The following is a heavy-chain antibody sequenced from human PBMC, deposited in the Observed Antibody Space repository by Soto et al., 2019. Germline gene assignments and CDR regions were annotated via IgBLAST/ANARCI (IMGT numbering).Heavy chain of an antibody. Sequence: EVQLVESGGGLVQPGRSLRLSCAASGFTFDDYAMHWVRQAPGKGLEWVSGISWNSGSIGYADSVKGRFTISRDNAKNSLYLQMNSLRAEDTALYYCARDRDSGYDYYYYYYGMDVWGQGTTVTVSS. V-gene: IGHV3-9*01. CDR1: GFTFDDYA. CDR3: ARDRDSGYDYYYYYYGMDV. J-gene: IGHJ6*02. CDR2: ISWNSGSI. D-gene: IGHD5-12*01.